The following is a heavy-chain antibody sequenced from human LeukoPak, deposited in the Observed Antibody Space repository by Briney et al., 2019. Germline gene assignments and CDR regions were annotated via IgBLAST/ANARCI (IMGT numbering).Heavy chain of an antibody. J-gene: IGHJ6*03. CDR2: ISAYNGNT. V-gene: IGHV1-18*01. D-gene: IGHD3-3*01. CDR3: AREFEGYDFWSGHPTNCYYMDV. CDR1: GYTFTSYG. Sequence: ASVKVSCKASGYTFTSYGISWVRQAPGQGLEWMGWISAYNGNTNYAQKLQGRVTMTTDTSTSTAYMELRSLRSDDTAVYYCAREFEGYDFWSGHPTNCYYMDVWGKGTTVTVSS.